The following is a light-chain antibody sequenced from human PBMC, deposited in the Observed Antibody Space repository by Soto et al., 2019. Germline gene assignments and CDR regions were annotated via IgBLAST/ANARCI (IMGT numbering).Light chain of an antibody. CDR1: SSDVVTYNL. J-gene: IGLJ1*01. V-gene: IGLV2-23*03. CDR2: EGT. Sequence: QSALTQPASVSGSPGQSISISCTGTSSDVVTYNLVSWYQQHPGKAPTVLIYEGTKRPSGVSNRFSGSKSGNTASLTISGLQTEDEADYYCHSFAGSTTFSYVFGPGTKVTVL. CDR3: HSFAGSTTFSYV.